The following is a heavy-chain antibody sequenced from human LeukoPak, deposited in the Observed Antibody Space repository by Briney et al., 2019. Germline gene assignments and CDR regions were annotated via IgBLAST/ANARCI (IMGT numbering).Heavy chain of an antibody. Sequence: SVKVSCKASGGTFSSYAISWVRQAPGQGLEWMGGIIPIFGTANYAQKFQGRVTFTTDESTSTAYMELSSLRSEDTAVYYCATCGGDCGGAFDIWGQGTMVTVSS. CDR1: GGTFSSYA. CDR2: IIPIFGTA. D-gene: IGHD2-21*02. CDR3: ATCGGDCGGAFDI. V-gene: IGHV1-69*05. J-gene: IGHJ3*02.